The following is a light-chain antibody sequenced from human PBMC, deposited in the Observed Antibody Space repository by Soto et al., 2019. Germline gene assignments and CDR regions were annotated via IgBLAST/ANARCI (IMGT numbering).Light chain of an antibody. Sequence: DIVMTQSPVTLSVSPGERVTLPCRARQSVSSNLAWYQQKPGQTPSLLFYGASTRATGLPARFSGSGSGTEFTIKPSRPQSEGLAVYYFQQYDNWPTFGQGTRLEIK. CDR1: QSVSSN. V-gene: IGKV3-15*01. CDR3: QQYDNWPT. J-gene: IGKJ5*01. CDR2: GAS.